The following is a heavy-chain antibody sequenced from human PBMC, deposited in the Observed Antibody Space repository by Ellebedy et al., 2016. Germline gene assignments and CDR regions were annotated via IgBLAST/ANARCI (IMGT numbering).Heavy chain of an antibody. J-gene: IGHJ6*02. D-gene: IGHD5-12*01. Sequence: SLKISXAASGFTFDDYAMHWVRQPPGKGLEWVSGITWNSDRMAYADSVRGRFTISRDNAKNSLYLQMNSLRVEDTALYYCAKDSPGYSYGFSRDGMDVWGQGTTVTVPS. CDR2: ITWNSDRM. V-gene: IGHV3-9*01. CDR3: AKDSPGYSYGFSRDGMDV. CDR1: GFTFDDYA.